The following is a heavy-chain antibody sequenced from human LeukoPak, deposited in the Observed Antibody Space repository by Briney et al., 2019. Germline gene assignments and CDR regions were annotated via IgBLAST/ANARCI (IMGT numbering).Heavy chain of an antibody. CDR2: IYPGDSDT. D-gene: IGHD2-8*01. Sequence: GESLKISCQGSGYSFTNYWIGWMRQMPGKGLEWMRIIYPGDSDTRYSPSFQGQVTISADKSITTAYLQWSSLKASDTAMYYCARHLGYCTNGVCYTTFDYWGQGTLVTVSS. V-gene: IGHV5-51*01. J-gene: IGHJ4*02. CDR3: ARHLGYCTNGVCYTTFDY. CDR1: GYSFTNYW.